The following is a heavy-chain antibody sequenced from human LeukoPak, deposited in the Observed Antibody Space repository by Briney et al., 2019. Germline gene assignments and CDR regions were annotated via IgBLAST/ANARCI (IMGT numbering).Heavy chain of an antibody. CDR3: ARRYRDSTNYECNDY. D-gene: IGHD3-16*01. J-gene: IGHJ4*02. V-gene: IGHV1-18*01. Sequence: SVKVSCKASAYTVTDYGIKWVRQAPGQGLEGMGWISVYNGNTNYAQKFRGRVTMTTDTSTTTAYMELRSLRSDDTAVYYCARRYRDSTNYECNDYWGQGTLVTVSS. CDR2: ISVYNGNT. CDR1: AYTVTDYG.